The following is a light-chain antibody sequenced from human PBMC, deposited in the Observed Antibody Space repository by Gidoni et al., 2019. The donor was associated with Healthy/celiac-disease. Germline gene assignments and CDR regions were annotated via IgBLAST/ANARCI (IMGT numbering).Light chain of an antibody. Sequence: DIQLPQPPSTLSASVGDRVTITCRASQSISSWLDWYQQKPGKAPKLLIYKASSLESGVPSRFSGSGSGTEFTLTISSLQPDDFATYYCQQYNSYSLTFGGGTKVEIK. V-gene: IGKV1-5*03. CDR1: QSISSW. CDR2: KAS. CDR3: QQYNSYSLT. J-gene: IGKJ4*01.